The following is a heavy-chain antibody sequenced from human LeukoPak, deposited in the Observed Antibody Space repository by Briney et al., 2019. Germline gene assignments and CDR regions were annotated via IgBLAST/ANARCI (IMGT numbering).Heavy chain of an antibody. V-gene: IGHV1-69*01. CDR2: IIPVFGTT. D-gene: IGHD2-2*01. Sequence: GSSVKVSCKASGGTFSSYAISWVRQAPGQGLEWMGGIIPVFGTTFYSQTFQGRVTITADGSTNTAYMELRSLRSDDTAVYYCARLYCSATDCSSNGEGYYMDVWGAGTTVIVSS. CDR1: GGTFSSYA. J-gene: IGHJ6*03. CDR3: ARLYCSATDCSSNGEGYYMDV.